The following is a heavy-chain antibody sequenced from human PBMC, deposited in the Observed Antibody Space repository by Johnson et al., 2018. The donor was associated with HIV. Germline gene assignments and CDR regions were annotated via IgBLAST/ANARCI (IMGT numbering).Heavy chain of an antibody. D-gene: IGHD2-21*01. V-gene: IGHV3-53*01. CDR3: AKGGVPYCGGDCYDAFDI. J-gene: IGHJ3*02. CDR2: FYSGGRT. Sequence: VQLVESGGGLIQPGGSLRLSCAASGFTVSSNYMSWVRQAPGKGLEWVSVFYSGGRTYYADSVKGRFTISRENSKNTLYLQMNSLRAEDTAVYYCAKGGVPYCGGDCYDAFDIWGQGTMVTVSS. CDR1: GFTVSSNY.